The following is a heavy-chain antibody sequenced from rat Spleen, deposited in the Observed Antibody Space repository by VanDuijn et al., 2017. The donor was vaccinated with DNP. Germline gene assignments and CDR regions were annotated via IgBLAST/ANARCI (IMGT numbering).Heavy chain of an antibody. J-gene: IGHJ2*01. CDR2: ISYRGTT. V-gene: IGHV3-1*01. CDR1: GFSITSSY. Sequence: EVQLQESGPGLVKPSQSLSLTCSVTGFSITSSYWGWIRQFPGNKMEYIGHISYRGTTTYNPSLKSRISITRDTSKNQFFLQLNSVTTDDTATYYCARWGDYFDFWGQGLMVTVSS. CDR3: ARWGDYFDF.